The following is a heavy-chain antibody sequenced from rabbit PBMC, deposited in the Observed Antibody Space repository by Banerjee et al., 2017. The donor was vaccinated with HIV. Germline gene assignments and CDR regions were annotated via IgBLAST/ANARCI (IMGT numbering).Heavy chain of an antibody. Sequence: QEQLVESGGGLVQPEGSLTLTCKASGFSFSYSYYMCWVRQAPGKGLEWIACIDVGSSGSTYYASWAKGRFTISKTSSTTVTLQMTSLTAADTATYFCARGEIYDTWIDAYYFNLWGQGTLVTVS. CDR2: IDVGSSGST. V-gene: IGHV1S45*01. D-gene: IGHD2-1*01. CDR1: GFSFSYSYY. CDR3: ARGEIYDTWIDAYYFNL. J-gene: IGHJ4*01.